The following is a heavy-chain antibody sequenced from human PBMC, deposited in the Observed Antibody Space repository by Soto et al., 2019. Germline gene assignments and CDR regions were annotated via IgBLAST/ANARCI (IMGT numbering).Heavy chain of an antibody. V-gene: IGHV4-34*01. CDR1: GGSFSGYY. CDR3: ERGRIAADDFDY. J-gene: IGHJ4*02. CDR2: INHSGST. Sequence: PSETLSLTCAVYGGSFSGYYWSWIRQPPGKGLEWIGEINHSGSTNYNPSLKSRVTISVDTSKNQFSLKLSSVTAADTAVYYCERGRIAADDFDYWGQGTLVTVPQ. D-gene: IGHD6-13*01.